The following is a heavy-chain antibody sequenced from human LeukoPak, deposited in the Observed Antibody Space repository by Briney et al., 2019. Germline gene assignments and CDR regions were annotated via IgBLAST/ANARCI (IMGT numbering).Heavy chain of an antibody. Sequence: PGRSLRLSCAASGFTFDDYAMHWVRQAPGKGLEWVSGISWNSGSIGYADSVKGRFTISRDNAKNSLYLQMNSLRAEDTALYYCAKDTLYSYGAHMDVWGQGTTVTVSS. D-gene: IGHD5-18*01. CDR2: ISWNSGSI. CDR3: AKDTLYSYGAHMDV. V-gene: IGHV3-9*01. J-gene: IGHJ6*02. CDR1: GFTFDDYA.